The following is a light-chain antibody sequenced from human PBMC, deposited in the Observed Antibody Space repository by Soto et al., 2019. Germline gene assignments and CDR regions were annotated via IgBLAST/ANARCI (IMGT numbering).Light chain of an antibody. CDR3: QSFDSSVSGSGV. Sequence: QSVLTQPPSASGTPGQRVTLSCSGSSSNVGGNPVNWYQHVPTTAPKLLIYTNTQRPSGVPDRFSGSKSGTSASLAISGLQSEDEADYYCQSFDSSVSGSGVFGGGTKLTVL. CDR2: TNT. CDR1: SSNVGGNP. V-gene: IGLV1-44*01. J-gene: IGLJ3*02.